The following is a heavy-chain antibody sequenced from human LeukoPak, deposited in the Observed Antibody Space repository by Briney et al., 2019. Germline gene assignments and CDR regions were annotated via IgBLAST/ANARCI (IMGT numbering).Heavy chain of an antibody. CDR2: IYSGGST. V-gene: IGHV3-53*01. CDR1: GFTVSSNY. J-gene: IGHJ4*02. D-gene: IGHD3-16*02. CDR3: ANGNYDYVWGSYRSLHYFDY. Sequence: GGSLRLSCAASGFTVSSNYMSWVRQAPGKGLEWVSVIYSGGSTYYADSVKGRFTISRDNAKNTLYLQMNSLRAEDTAVYYCANGNYDYVWGSYRSLHYFDYWGQGTLVTVSS.